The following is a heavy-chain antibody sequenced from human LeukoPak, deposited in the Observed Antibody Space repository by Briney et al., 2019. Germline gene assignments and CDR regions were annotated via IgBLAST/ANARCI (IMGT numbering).Heavy chain of an antibody. V-gene: IGHV3-7*03. Sequence: GGSLRLSCAASGFTFSNYWMSWVRQAPGKGLEWVANIKQDGSEKHYVDSVKGRFTISRDNAKNSLYLQMNSLRAEDTAVYYCARGSTEFDYWGQGTLVTVSS. CDR1: GFTFSNYW. CDR3: ARGSTEFDY. CDR2: IKQDGSEK. J-gene: IGHJ4*02.